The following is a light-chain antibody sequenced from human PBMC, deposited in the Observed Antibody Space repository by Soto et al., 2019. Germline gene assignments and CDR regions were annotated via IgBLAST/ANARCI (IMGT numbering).Light chain of an antibody. CDR3: CQLYSPADT. V-gene: IGKV1-39*01. CDR1: QSIGKH. J-gene: IGKJ5*01. Sequence: EERVPITCRASQSIGKHLNGYQQKPAKAPKFLVYGGSKLQSGVPSRFTGSGSGTDFTLTVNDLQSEERHTDYGCQLYSPADTLGQ. CDR2: GGS.